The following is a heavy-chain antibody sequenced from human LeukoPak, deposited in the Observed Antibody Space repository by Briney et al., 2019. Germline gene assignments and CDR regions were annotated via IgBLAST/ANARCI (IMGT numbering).Heavy chain of an antibody. V-gene: IGHV3-23*01. D-gene: IGHD6-19*01. CDR1: GFTFSSYA. Sequence: GGSLRLSCAASGFTFSSYAMSWVRQAPGKGLEWVSAISGSGGSTYYVDSVKGRFTISRDNSKNTLYLQMDSLRTEDTAVYYCATRHSSGWYYFDYWGQGTLVTVSS. J-gene: IGHJ4*02. CDR3: ATRHSSGWYYFDY. CDR2: ISGSGGST.